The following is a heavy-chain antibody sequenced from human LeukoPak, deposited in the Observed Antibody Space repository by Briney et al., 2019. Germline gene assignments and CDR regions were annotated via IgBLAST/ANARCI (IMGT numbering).Heavy chain of an antibody. CDR1: GGSISSYY. D-gene: IGHD4-17*01. Sequence: SETLSLTCTVSGGSISSYYWSWIRQPPGKGLEWIGYIYYTGGTKYNPSLKSRVTISIDTSKNQFSLNLSSVTAADTAVYYCARATYGDLPYDYWGQGTLVTVSS. V-gene: IGHV4-59*01. J-gene: IGHJ4*02. CDR2: IYYTGGT. CDR3: ARATYGDLPYDY.